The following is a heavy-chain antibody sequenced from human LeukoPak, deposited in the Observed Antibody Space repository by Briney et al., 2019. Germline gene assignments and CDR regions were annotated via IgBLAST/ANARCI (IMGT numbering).Heavy chain of an antibody. CDR2: ISYDGSNK. CDR3: AREQIAARPSYYYYYYMDV. V-gene: IGHV3-30*04. J-gene: IGHJ6*03. D-gene: IGHD6-6*01. CDR1: GFTFSSYA. Sequence: EAGGSLRLSCAASGFTFSSYAMHWVRQAPGKGLEWVAVISYDGSNKYYADSVKGRFTISRDNSKNTLYLQMNSLRAEDTAVYYCAREQIAARPSYYYYYYMDVWGKGTTVTVS.